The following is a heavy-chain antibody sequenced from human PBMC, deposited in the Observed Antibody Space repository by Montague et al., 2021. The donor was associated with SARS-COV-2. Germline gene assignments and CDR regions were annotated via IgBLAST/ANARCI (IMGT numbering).Heavy chain of an antibody. CDR2: IYYSGST. CDR3: AADYGERDWFDP. D-gene: IGHD4-17*01. Sequence: SETLSLTCTVSGGSISSSSYYWGWIRQPPGKGPEWIGRIYYSGSTYYNPSLKSRVTISVDTSKNQFSLKLSSVTAADTAVYYCAADYGERDWFDPWGQGTLVTVSS. J-gene: IGHJ5*02. CDR1: GGSISSSSYY. V-gene: IGHV4-39*01.